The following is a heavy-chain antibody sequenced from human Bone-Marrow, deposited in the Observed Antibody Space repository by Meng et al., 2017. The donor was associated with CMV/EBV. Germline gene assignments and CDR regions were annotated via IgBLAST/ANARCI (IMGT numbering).Heavy chain of an antibody. Sequence: ASVKVSCKASGYTFTTYDINWVRQAPGQGLEWMGWMNANSGNTGYAQKFQGRVSMTRDTSISTAYMELSSLRSEDTAVYYCAFNYDSTETTDYWGQGTLVTVSS. V-gene: IGHV1-8*02. CDR3: AFNYDSTETTDY. D-gene: IGHD3-22*01. CDR2: MNANSGNT. CDR1: GYTFTTYD. J-gene: IGHJ4*02.